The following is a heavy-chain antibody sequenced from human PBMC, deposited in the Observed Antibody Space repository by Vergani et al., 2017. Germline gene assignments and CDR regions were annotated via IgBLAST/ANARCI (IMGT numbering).Heavy chain of an antibody. CDR1: GYTFTSYA. D-gene: IGHD1-26*01. Sequence: QVQLVQSGAEVKKPGASVKVSCKASGYTFTSYAMHWVRQAPGQRLEWMGWINAGNGNTKYSQKFQGRVTITRDTSASTAYMELRSLRSEDTAVYYCARLQSIVGATTDAFDIWGQGTMVAVSS. CDR2: INAGNGNT. J-gene: IGHJ3*02. V-gene: IGHV1-3*01. CDR3: ARLQSIVGATTDAFDI.